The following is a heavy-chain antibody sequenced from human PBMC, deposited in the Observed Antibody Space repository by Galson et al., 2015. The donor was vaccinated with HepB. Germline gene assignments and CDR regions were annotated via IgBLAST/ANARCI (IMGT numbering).Heavy chain of an antibody. CDR3: ARLITEPAGRYIRGLAFDI. J-gene: IGHJ3*02. V-gene: IGHV3-7*01. CDR2: IKQDGSEK. Sequence: SLRLSCAASGFSFSSYWMSWVRQAPGKGLEWVANIKQDGSEKYYVDSVKGRFTIPRDNAKNSLYLQMNSLRAEDTAVYYCARLITEPAGRYIRGLAFDIWGQGTMVTVSS. D-gene: IGHD2-2*01. CDR1: GFSFSSYW.